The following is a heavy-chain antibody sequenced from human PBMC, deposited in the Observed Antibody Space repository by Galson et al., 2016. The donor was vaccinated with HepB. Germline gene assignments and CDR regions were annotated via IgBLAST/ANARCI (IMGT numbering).Heavy chain of an antibody. V-gene: IGHV3-30*18. Sequence: SLRLSCAASGFTFSSYVMHWVRQAPGKGLEWVAVISYDGNNKYYADSVKGRFTISRDNSKNTLSLQMNSLRAEDRAVYYCAKIADCSGGSCYRQDYWGQGTLVTVSS. CDR1: GFTFSSYV. D-gene: IGHD2-15*01. J-gene: IGHJ4*02. CDR3: AKIADCSGGSCYRQDY. CDR2: ISYDGNNK.